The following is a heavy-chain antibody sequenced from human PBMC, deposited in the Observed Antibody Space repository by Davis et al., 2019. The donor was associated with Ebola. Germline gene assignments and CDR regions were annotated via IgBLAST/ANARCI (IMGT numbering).Heavy chain of an antibody. Sequence: GESLKISCAVSGFTFSDYYMTWIRQAPGKGLEWVSTYGTSADTYYADSVKGRFTISRDNAKNSLYLQMNSLRAEDTAVYYCVRDPALVVTGGGWFFGLWGRGTLVTVSS. D-gene: IGHD2-21*02. J-gene: IGHJ2*01. CDR2: YGTSADT. V-gene: IGHV3-69-1*01. CDR1: GFTFSDYY. CDR3: VRDPALVVTGGGWFFGL.